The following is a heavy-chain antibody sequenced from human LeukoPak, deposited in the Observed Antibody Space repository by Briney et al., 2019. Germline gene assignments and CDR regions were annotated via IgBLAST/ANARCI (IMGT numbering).Heavy chain of an antibody. D-gene: IGHD3-16*01. CDR1: XGTXSTXX. V-gene: IGHV4-59*01. CDR3: ARDTRALNYGLDY. J-gene: IGHJ4*02. Sequence: SLXCTVXXGTXSTXXWGWIXQXPXXGXXWIGYIYYSGSTNYNPSLKSRATISVDTSKNQFSLRLNSVTAADTAVYYCARDTRALNYGLDYWGLGTLVTVSS. CDR2: IYYSGST.